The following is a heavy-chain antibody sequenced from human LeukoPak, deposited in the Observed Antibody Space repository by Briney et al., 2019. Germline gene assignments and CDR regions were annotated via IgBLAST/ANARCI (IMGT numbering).Heavy chain of an antibody. Sequence: ASVKVSCKASGYTFATYHMHWVRQAPGQGLEWVGIIKSSGVTTTYAQKFQGRVTMTRDTSTSTVYMEVSGLRSEDTAVYYCARERDSTFNFDYWGQGTLVTVSS. CDR3: ARERDSTFNFDY. V-gene: IGHV1-46*01. CDR2: IKSSGVTT. CDR1: GYTFATYH. J-gene: IGHJ4*02.